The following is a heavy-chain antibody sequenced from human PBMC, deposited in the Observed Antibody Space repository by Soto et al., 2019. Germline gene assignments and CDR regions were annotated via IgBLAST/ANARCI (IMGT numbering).Heavy chain of an antibody. Sequence: EVQLLESGGGLVQPGGSLRLSCAASGFTFSSYDLSWVRQAPGQVLEWVSAISGSGGSTYYADSVKGRFSISRDNSKNPLYLKMNSLRAEDTAVYYCAKSTDIVVVPAAHYNWLDPWGQGTLVTVS. D-gene: IGHD2-2*01. V-gene: IGHV3-23*01. CDR1: GFTFSSYD. CDR2: ISGSGGST. J-gene: IGHJ5*02. CDR3: AKSTDIVVVPAAHYNWLDP.